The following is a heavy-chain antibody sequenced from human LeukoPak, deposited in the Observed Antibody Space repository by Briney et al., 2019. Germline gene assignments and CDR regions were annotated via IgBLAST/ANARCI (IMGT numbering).Heavy chain of an antibody. D-gene: IGHD6-19*01. V-gene: IGHV3-33*01. Sequence: PGGSLRLSCAASGFTFSSYGMHWVRQAPGKGLEWVAVIWCDGSNKYYADSVKGRFTISRDSSKNTLYLQMNSLRAEDTAVYYCARDLKYSSGWYGTSNYYAMDVWGQGTTVTVSS. CDR3: ARDLKYSSGWYGTSNYYAMDV. J-gene: IGHJ6*02. CDR1: GFTFSSYG. CDR2: IWCDGSNK.